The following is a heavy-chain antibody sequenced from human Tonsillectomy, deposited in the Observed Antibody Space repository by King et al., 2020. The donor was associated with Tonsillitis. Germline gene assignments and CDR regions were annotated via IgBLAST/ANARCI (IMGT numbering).Heavy chain of an antibody. J-gene: IGHJ4*02. V-gene: IGHV3-23*03. D-gene: IGHD5-18*01. CDR3: AKSTGGYSYGYTGSRAEFDY. Sequence: VQLVESGGGLVQPGGSLRLSCAASGFTFNIYAMSWVRQAPGKGLEWVSVIYSGGSTTYYADSVKGRFTISRDDSKNTLYLQMNSLRAEDTAVYYCAKSTGGYSYGYTGSRAEFDYWGQGTLVTVSS. CDR2: IYSGGSTT. CDR1: GFTFNIYA.